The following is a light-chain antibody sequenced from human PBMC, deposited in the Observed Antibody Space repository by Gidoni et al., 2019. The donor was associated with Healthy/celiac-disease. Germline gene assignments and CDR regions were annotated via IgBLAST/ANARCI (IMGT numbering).Light chain of an antibody. CDR3: SSYTSSSTLVYV. CDR2: DVS. J-gene: IGLJ1*01. Sequence: QSALTQPASVSGSPGQSITISCTGTSSDVGGYNSVSWYQQHPGNAPKLMIYDVSNRPSGVSNRFSGSTSGTTASLAISGLQAEDEADYYCSSYTSSSTLVYVFGTGTKVTVL. V-gene: IGLV2-14*03. CDR1: SSDVGGYNS.